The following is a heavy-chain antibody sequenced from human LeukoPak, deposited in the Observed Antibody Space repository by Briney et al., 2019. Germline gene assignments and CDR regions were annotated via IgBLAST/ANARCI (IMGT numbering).Heavy chain of an antibody. J-gene: IGHJ4*02. CDR3: ARDWYDY. CDR1: GFTFSTYA. D-gene: IGHD6-13*01. Sequence: PGGSLRLSCAAAGFTFSTYAMIWVRQAAGKGLEWDSVIGGSGSYPYYADCVKGRFTIYRDNYKDTLYLQMNSLRAEDTAVYYCARDWYDYWGQGTMVTVSS. CDR2: IGGSGSYP. V-gene: IGHV3-23*01.